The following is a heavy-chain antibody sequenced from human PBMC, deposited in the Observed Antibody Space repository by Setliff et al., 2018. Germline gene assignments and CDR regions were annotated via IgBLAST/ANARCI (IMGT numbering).Heavy chain of an antibody. CDR1: GYSLSSYG. Sequence: ASVKVSCKASGYSLSSYGITWVRQAPGQGLEWMGWISGYTGNTNYAQKFQGRVTMTTDTSTNTAYMELKSLRSDDTAVYYCSRLVRYCTTTTCQRASGAELWGQGTVVTVSS. CDR2: ISGYTGNT. CDR3: SRLVRYCTTTTCQRASGAEL. V-gene: IGHV1-18*01. D-gene: IGHD2-8*01. J-gene: IGHJ4*02.